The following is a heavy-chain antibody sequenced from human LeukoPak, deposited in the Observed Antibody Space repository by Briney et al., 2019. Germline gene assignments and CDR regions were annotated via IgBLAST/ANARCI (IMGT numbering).Heavy chain of an antibody. J-gene: IGHJ3*02. CDR1: GFSLSSYE. CDR2: ISSRGSTI. Sequence: GGSLRLSCEASGFSLSSYEMNWVRQAPGKGLEWVSHISSRGSTIYYADSVKGRFTISGDNAKNSLYLQMNSLRAEDTAVYYCARVGWVLRYAFDIWGQGTMVTVSS. CDR3: ARVGWVLRYAFDI. V-gene: IGHV3-48*03. D-gene: IGHD3-16*01.